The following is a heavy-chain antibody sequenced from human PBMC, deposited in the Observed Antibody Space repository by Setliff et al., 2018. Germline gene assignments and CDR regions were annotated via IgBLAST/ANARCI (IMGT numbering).Heavy chain of an antibody. Sequence: SETLSLTCTAPGDSFSSSSSYYWGWIRQPPGKGLEWIGTIFNSGSTFYSPSLKSRVTMSVDTSKNQLSLEVTSVTAADTAVYYCVTGMGTHYYDPSAQGPFAIWGQGTMVTVSS. D-gene: IGHD3-22*01. CDR2: IFNSGST. J-gene: IGHJ3*02. V-gene: IGHV4-39*01. CDR3: VTGMGTHYYDPSAQGPFAI. CDR1: GDSFSSSSSYY.